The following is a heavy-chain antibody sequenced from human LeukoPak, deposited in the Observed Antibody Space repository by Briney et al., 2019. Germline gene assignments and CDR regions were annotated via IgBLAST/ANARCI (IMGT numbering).Heavy chain of an antibody. CDR2: IYTSGST. D-gene: IGHD2-15*01. CDR3: ASGYCSGGSCYWGYYYYYMDV. J-gene: IGHJ6*03. V-gene: IGHV4-61*02. CDR1: GASVSTTAYF. Sequence: SQTLSLTCSVSGASVSTTAYFWSWIRQPAGKGLEWIGRIYTSGSTNYNPSLKSRVTISVDTSKNQFSLKLSSVTAADTAVYYCASGYCSGGSCYWGYYYYYMDVWGKGTTVTVSS.